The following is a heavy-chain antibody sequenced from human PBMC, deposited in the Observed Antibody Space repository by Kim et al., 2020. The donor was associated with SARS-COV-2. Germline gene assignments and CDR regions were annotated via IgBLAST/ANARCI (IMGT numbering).Heavy chain of an antibody. Sequence: ASVKVSCKASGYTFTSYYMHWVRQAPGQGLEWMGIINPSGGSTSYAQKFQGRVTMTRDTSTSTVYMELSSLRSEDTAVYYCARGYCSGGSCYRHIDYWGQGTLVTVSS. CDR3: ARGYCSGGSCYRHIDY. CDR1: GYTFTSYY. CDR2: INPSGGST. J-gene: IGHJ4*02. V-gene: IGHV1-46*01. D-gene: IGHD2-15*01.